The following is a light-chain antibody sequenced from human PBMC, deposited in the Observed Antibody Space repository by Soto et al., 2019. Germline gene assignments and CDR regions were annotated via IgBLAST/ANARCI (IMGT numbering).Light chain of an antibody. CDR2: DAS. CDR3: QHYDNLVFT. CDR1: QGISTW. V-gene: IGKV1D-16*01. Sequence: DIQMTQSPSSLSASVGDRVTITCRASQGISTWLAWYQQKPEKAPKTLIFDASTLQSGVPSRFSGSGSGTDFTLTISSVQPEDFATYYCQHYDNLVFTFGPGTKVDLK. J-gene: IGKJ3*01.